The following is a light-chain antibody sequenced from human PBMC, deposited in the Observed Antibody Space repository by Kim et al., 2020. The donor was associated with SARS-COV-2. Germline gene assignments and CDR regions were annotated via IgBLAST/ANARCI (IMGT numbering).Light chain of an antibody. Sequence: PGETATPAGRASQSVSSYLACYQQKPGQAPRLLIYDASNRATGIPARFSGSGSGTDFTLTISSLEPEDFAVYYCQQRSNWPLTFGGGTKVDIK. CDR3: QQRSNWPLT. J-gene: IGKJ4*01. V-gene: IGKV3-11*01. CDR2: DAS. CDR1: QSVSSY.